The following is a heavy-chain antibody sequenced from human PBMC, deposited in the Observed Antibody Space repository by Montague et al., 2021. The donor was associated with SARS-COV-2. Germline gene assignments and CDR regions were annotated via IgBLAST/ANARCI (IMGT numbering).Heavy chain of an antibody. CDR1: GGSISSYY. Sequence: SETLSLTCTVSGGSISSYYWSWIRQPPGRGLQWIGYISYSGSTNYNPSLKSRVTISVDTSKNHFTLRLSSVTAADTAVYYCARGSGCSGGSCYSEWDPYYYYGMDVWGQGTTVTVSS. D-gene: IGHD2-15*01. CDR3: ARGSGCSGGSCYSEWDPYYYYGMDV. J-gene: IGHJ6*02. V-gene: IGHV4-59*01. CDR2: ISYSGST.